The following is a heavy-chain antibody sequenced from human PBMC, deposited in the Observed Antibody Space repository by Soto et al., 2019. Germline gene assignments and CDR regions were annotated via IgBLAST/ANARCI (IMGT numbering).Heavy chain of an antibody. Sequence: ASVKVSCKASGYTFTSYGISWVRQAPGQGLEWMGWISAYNGNTNYAQKLQGRVTMTTDTSTSTAYMELRSLRSDDTDVYYCVRDGDRRDAFDIWRQGIMVNVS. CDR2: ISAYNGNT. CDR3: VRDGDRRDAFDI. V-gene: IGHV1-18*01. CDR1: GYTFTSYG. J-gene: IGHJ3*02. D-gene: IGHD3-3*01.